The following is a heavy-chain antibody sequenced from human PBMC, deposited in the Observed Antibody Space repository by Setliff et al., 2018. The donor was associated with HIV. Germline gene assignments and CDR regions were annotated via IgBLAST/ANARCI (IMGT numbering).Heavy chain of an antibody. J-gene: IGHJ2*01. Sequence: SETLSLTCAVYGGSFGTYYWSWIRQPPGVGLQWIGEINHSGSTHYNPSLKRRVTISVDMSKNQLSLKLSSVTAADTAVYYCLLWTGYYTYWFFDLWGRGALVTVSS. V-gene: IGHV4-34*03. CDR1: GGSFGTYY. D-gene: IGHD3-3*01. CDR3: LLWTGYYTYWFFDL. CDR2: INHSGST.